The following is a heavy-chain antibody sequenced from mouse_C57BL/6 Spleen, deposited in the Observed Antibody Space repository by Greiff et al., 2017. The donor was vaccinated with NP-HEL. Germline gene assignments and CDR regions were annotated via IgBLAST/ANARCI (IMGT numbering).Heavy chain of an antibody. Sequence: DVKLVESGPGLVKPSQSLSLTCSVTGYSITSGYYWNWIRQFPGNKLEWMGYISYDGSNNYNPSLKNRISITRDTSKNQFFLKLNSVTTEDTATYYCAKEDTTVGFDYWGQGTTLTVSS. CDR1: GYSITSGYY. CDR3: AKEDTTVGFDY. J-gene: IGHJ2*01. D-gene: IGHD1-1*01. CDR2: ISYDGSN. V-gene: IGHV3-6*01.